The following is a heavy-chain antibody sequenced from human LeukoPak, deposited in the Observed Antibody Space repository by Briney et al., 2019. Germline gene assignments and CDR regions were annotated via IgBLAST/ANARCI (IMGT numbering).Heavy chain of an antibody. J-gene: IGHJ4*02. CDR2: IYYSGNS. Sequence: KTSETLSLTCTVSGGSVSSGSYYWSWIRQPQGKGLEWIGYIYYSGNSNYNPSLKSRVTISIDTSKNQFSLNLGSVTAADTAVYYCAFGNDYSDPPLDYWGQGTLVTVSS. V-gene: IGHV4-61*01. CDR3: AFGNDYSDPPLDY. CDR1: GGSVSSGSYY. D-gene: IGHD4-17*01.